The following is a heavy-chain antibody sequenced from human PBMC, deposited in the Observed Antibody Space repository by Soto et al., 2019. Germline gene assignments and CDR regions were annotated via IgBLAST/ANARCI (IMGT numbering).Heavy chain of an antibody. V-gene: IGHV6-1*01. CDR2: TYYRSKWYN. CDR3: ARVRGISSGWHSNWFDP. J-gene: IGHJ5*02. D-gene: IGHD6-19*01. Sequence: SQTLSLTCAISGSSVSSDIAAWNCIRQSPSRGLEWLGRTYYRSKWYNDYSVSVKSRIIINPDTSKNQFSLQLKSVTPEDTAVYYCARVRGISSGWHSNWFDPWGQGTMVTVSS. CDR1: GSSVSSDIAA.